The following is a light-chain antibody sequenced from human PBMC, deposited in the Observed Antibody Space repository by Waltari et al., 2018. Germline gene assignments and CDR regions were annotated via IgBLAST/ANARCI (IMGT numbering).Light chain of an antibody. Sequence: DIQLTQSPSFLSASVGDRVTITCRASQGISTYLAWYQQKPGRAPKLLIYAASTLQSGVPSRFSGGGSGTEFTLTISSLQPEDFATYYCQQFDTYLFTFGPGTKVDIK. CDR3: QQFDTYLFT. CDR2: AAS. CDR1: QGISTY. V-gene: IGKV1-9*01. J-gene: IGKJ3*01.